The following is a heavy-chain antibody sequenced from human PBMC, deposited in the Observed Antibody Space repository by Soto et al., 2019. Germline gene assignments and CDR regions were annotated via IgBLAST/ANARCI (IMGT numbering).Heavy chain of an antibody. CDR3: ASDLHYALDI. CDR2: IRGKRRNYAP. V-gene: IGHV3-73*01. CDR1: DFTFGDSA. J-gene: IGHJ1*01. Sequence: EVQLVESGGGLVQPGGSLQLSCAASDFTFGDSAVHWIRQASGNGLEWVGRIRGKRRNYAPGYAASVKGRFTISRDDSRNTAYLQMNSLKTEDTAVYYCASDLHYALDIWGQGTLVTVSS. D-gene: IGHD3-16*01.